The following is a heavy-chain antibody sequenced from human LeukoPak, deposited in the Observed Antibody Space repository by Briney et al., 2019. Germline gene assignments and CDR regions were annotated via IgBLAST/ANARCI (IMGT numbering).Heavy chain of an antibody. CDR1: GFTFSSYE. D-gene: IGHD3-10*01. Sequence: GGSLRLSCAASGFTFSSYEMNWVRQAPGKGLEWVSYITGSGTTICYADSVKGRFTISRDNAKNSLYLHMDSLRAQDTAVYYCARERYYGSGAPKFDFWGQGALVTVSS. J-gene: IGHJ4*02. CDR3: ARERYYGSGAPKFDF. CDR2: ITGSGTTI. V-gene: IGHV3-48*03.